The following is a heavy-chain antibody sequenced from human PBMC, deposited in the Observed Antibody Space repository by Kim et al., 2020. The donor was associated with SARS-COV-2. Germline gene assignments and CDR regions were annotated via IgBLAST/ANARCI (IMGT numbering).Heavy chain of an antibody. V-gene: IGHV1-8*01. CDR2: MNPNSGNT. CDR1: GYTFTSYD. CDR3: ARGTAMVTDVAGWFDP. Sequence: ASVKVSCKASGYTFTSYDINWVRQATGQGLEWMGWMNPNSGNTGYAQKFQGRVTMTRNTSISTAYMELSSLRSEDTAVYYCARGTAMVTDVAGWFDPWGQGTLVTVSS. D-gene: IGHD5-18*01. J-gene: IGHJ5*02.